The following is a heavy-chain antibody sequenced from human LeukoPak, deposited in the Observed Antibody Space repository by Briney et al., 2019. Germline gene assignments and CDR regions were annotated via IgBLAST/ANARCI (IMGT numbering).Heavy chain of an antibody. CDR3: ARRSSWFSLNY. CDR2: IIPNSGDT. Sequence: ASVKVSCKASGYTLTGYYLHWVRQAPGQGLEWMAYIIPNSGDTIYAQKFQGRLTVTRDTSISTAYMELSGLTSDDTAVYYCARRSSWFSLNYWGQGTLVTVSS. V-gene: IGHV1-2*02. CDR1: GYTLTGYY. J-gene: IGHJ4*02. D-gene: IGHD6-13*01.